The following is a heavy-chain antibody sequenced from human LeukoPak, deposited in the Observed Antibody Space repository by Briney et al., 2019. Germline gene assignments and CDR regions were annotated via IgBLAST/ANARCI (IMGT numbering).Heavy chain of an antibody. V-gene: IGHV3-21*01. CDR1: GFTFSSYT. D-gene: IGHD1-1*01. J-gene: IGHJ4*02. CDR3: ARALTTLTYEGY. CDR2: ISGSNSYK. Sequence: GGSLRLSCAASGFTFSSYTMYWLRQAPGKGLEWVSSISGSNSYKFYADSVKGRFTVSRDNAKDSLYLQMNSLRAEDTAVYYCARALTTLTYEGYWGQGTLVTVSS.